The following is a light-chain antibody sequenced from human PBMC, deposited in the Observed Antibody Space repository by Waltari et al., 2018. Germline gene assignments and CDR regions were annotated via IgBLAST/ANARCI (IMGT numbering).Light chain of an antibody. V-gene: IGLV3-21*02. CDR3: QVWDITSDHFV. Sequence: SYVLTQPPSVSVAPGQTARITCGGNNIGSKSVHWYQQKPGQAPVLVVYDNSVRPPGIPGRFSGSNSGNTATLTISRVEAGDEADYYCQVWDITSDHFVFGTGTKVTVL. CDR1: NIGSKS. J-gene: IGLJ1*01. CDR2: DNS.